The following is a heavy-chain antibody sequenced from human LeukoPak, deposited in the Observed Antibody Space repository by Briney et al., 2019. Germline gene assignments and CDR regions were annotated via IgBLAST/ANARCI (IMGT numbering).Heavy chain of an antibody. V-gene: IGHV1-2*02. D-gene: IGHD3-16*02. CDR1: GYTFTGYY. CDR2: INPDSGGT. CDR3: ARAYYDYVWGSYRYTESSYYFDY. J-gene: IGHJ4*02. Sequence: ASVKVSCKASGYTFTGYYMHWVRQAHGQGLEWMGSINPDSGGTNYAQKFQGRVTMTRDTSISTAYMELSRLRSDDTAVYYCARAYYDYVWGSYRYTESSYYFDYWGQGTLVTVSS.